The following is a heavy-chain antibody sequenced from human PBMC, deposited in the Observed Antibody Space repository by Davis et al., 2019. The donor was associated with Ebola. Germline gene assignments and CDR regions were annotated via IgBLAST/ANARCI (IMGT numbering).Heavy chain of an antibody. J-gene: IGHJ6*04. CDR3: ARRLPPYGMDV. Sequence: GESLKISCKGSGYSFTTYWIGWVRQMPGKGLEWMGIIYPGDSDTRYNPSFQGQFIISADKSISTAYLQWSSLKASDTAMYYCARRLPPYGMDVWGKGTTVTVSS. CDR1: GYSFTTYW. CDR2: IYPGDSDT. V-gene: IGHV5-51*01.